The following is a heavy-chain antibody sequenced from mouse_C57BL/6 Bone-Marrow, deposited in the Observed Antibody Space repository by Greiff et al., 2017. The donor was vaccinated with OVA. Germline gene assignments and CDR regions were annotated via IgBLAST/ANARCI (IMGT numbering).Heavy chain of an antibody. CDR2: ISDGGSYT. D-gene: IGHD2-1*01. V-gene: IGHV5-4*01. CDR3: ARDLYYVGYALDY. Sequence: DVKLVESGGGLVKPGGSLKLSCAASGFTFSSYAMSWVRQTPEKRLEWVATISDGGSYTYYPDNVQGRFTISRDNAKNNLYLQMSHLKSEDTAMYYCARDLYYVGYALDYWGQGTSVTVSS. CDR1: GFTFSSYA. J-gene: IGHJ4*01.